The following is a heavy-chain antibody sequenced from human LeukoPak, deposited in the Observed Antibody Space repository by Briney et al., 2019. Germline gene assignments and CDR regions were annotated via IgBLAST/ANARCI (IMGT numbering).Heavy chain of an antibody. Sequence: SETLSLTCTVSGVSMSSYYWSWIRQPAGKGLEWIGFVYTSGTTNYNPSLKSRVTISVDTSKNQFSLKLSSVTAADTAVYYCARCGGGSCYWGGLDYWGQGTLVTVSS. CDR1: GVSMSSYY. V-gene: IGHV4-4*07. J-gene: IGHJ4*02. CDR2: VYTSGTT. D-gene: IGHD2-15*01. CDR3: ARCGGGSCYWGGLDY.